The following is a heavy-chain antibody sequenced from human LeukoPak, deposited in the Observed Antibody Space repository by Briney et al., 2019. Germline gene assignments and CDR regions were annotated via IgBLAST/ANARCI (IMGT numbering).Heavy chain of an antibody. D-gene: IGHD6-19*01. CDR1: GGSISSGSYY. J-gene: IGHJ4*02. V-gene: IGHV4-61*02. Sequence: TLSLNCTVSGGSISSGSYYWSWIRQPAGKGLEWIVRIYTSGSTNYNPSLKSRVTISVDTSKNQFSLKLSSVTAADTAVYYCAGSSGYSSGWRVDYWGQGTLVTVSS. CDR3: AGSSGYSSGWRVDY. CDR2: IYTSGST.